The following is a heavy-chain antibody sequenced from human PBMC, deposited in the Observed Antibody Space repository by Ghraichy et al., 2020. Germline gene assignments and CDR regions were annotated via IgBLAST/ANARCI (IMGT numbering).Heavy chain of an antibody. V-gene: IGHV3-53*01. D-gene: IGHD2-21*01. Sequence: GGSLRLSCAVSGFTVSDNFMAWVRQAPGKGLECVSVIYSASSIYYADSVKGRFTVSRDNSKNTLFLQMNGLRAEDTAVYFFARRIRGDALDMWGQGTLVTVSS. J-gene: IGHJ3*02. CDR3: ARRIRGDALDM. CDR2: IYSASSI. CDR1: GFTVSDNF.